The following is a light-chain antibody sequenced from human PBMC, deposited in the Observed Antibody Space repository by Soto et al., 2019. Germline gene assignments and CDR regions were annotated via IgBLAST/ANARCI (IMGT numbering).Light chain of an antibody. V-gene: IGLV1-47*01. CDR2: RNN. CDR1: SSNIGSNS. J-gene: IGLJ2*01. Sequence: QSVLTQPPSASETPGQRVTIFCSGGSSNIGSNSVYWYQQLPGTAPKLLIYRNNQRSSGVPDRFSGSKSDTSASLAISGLRSEDEADYYCAAWDDSLSGVIFGGGTKLTVL. CDR3: AAWDDSLSGVI.